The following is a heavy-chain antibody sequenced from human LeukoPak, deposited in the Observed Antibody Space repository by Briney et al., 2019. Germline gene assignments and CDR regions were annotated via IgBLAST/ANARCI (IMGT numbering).Heavy chain of an antibody. J-gene: IGHJ4*02. CDR1: GGSISSYY. V-gene: IGHV4-59*08. CDR2: IYYSGST. Sequence: SETLSLTCTVSGGSISSYYWSWIRQPPGKGLEWIGYIYYSGSTNYNPSLKSRVTISVDTSKNQFSLKLSSVTAADTAVYYCARGSTLYSSSWAIDYWGQGTLVTVSS. CDR3: ARGSTLYSSSWAIDY. D-gene: IGHD6-13*01.